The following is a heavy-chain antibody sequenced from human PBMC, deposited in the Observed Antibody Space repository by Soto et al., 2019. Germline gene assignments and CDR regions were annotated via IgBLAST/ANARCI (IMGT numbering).Heavy chain of an antibody. CDR1: GYTFTSYD. D-gene: IGHD2-8*01. V-gene: IGHV1-8*01. CDR3: ARGVVLMVYAIGPYDAFDI. J-gene: IGHJ3*02. Sequence: ASVKVSCKASGYTFTSYDINWVRQATGQRLEWMGWMNPNSGNTGYAQKFQGRVTMTRNTSISTAYTELSSLRSEDTAVYYCARGVVLMVYAIGPYDAFDIWGQGTMVTVSS. CDR2: MNPNSGNT.